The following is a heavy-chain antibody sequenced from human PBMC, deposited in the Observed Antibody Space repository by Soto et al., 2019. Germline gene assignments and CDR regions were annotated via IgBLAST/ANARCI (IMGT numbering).Heavy chain of an antibody. Sequence: SETLSLTWDVSRYSINNNNWWSWVRQYPGGGLEWIGRIYTSGSTNYNPSLKRRATMSVDTSKNQFSLKLSAVTAAATAVYSFSRAWGGRNHYDRYFDLLGRGTRGTVS. CDR3: SRAWGGRNHYDRYFDL. D-gene: IGHD3-22*01. CDR1: RYSINNNNW. J-gene: IGHJ2*01. CDR2: IYTSGST. V-gene: IGHV4-4*02.